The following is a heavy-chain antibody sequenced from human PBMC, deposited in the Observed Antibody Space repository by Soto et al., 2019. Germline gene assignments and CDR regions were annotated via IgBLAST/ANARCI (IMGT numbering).Heavy chain of an antibody. CDR3: ARECGRESDIVVAGGYGYRWFDP. D-gene: IGHD2-15*01. CDR1: GGTFSSYA. J-gene: IGHJ5*02. CDR2: IIPNFGTA. Sequence: QVQLVQSGAEVKKPGSSVKVSCKASGGTFSSYAISWVRQAPGQGLEWMGGIIPNFGTANYAQKFQGRVTITADESTSTAYMELSSLRSEDTAVYYCARECGRESDIVVAGGYGYRWFDPWGQGTLVTVSS. V-gene: IGHV1-69*01.